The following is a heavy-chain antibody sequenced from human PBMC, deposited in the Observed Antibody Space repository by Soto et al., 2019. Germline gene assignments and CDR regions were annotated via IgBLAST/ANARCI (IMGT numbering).Heavy chain of an antibody. Sequence: KVSCKASGYTFSSYAMHWVRQAPGQRLEWMGWINAGYGNTKSSQKFQDRVTISRDTSASTAYMELTSLRSEDTAVYYCARDTGDGTFDFWGQGTLVTVSS. CDR1: GYTFSSYA. CDR3: ARDTGDGTFDF. J-gene: IGHJ4*02. V-gene: IGHV1-3*01. CDR2: INAGYGNT. D-gene: IGHD7-27*01.